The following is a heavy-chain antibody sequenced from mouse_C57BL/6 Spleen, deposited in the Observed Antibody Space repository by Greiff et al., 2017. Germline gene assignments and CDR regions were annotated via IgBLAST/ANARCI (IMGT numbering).Heavy chain of an antibody. Sequence: EVKVVASGGGLVKPGGSLKLSCAASGFTFSSYAMSWVRQTPEKRLEWVATISDGGSYTYYPDNVKGRFTISRDNAKNNLYLQMSHLKSEDTAMYYCARGGDWGQGTLVTVSA. V-gene: IGHV5-4*03. CDR2: ISDGGSYT. J-gene: IGHJ3*01. CDR1: GFTFSSYA. CDR3: ARGGD.